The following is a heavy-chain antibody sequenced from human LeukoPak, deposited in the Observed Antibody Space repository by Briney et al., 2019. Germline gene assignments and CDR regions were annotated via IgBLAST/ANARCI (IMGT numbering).Heavy chain of an antibody. CDR1: GYTFTKYC. CDR3: ARETSLAVAGNFCDASDI. J-gene: IGHJ3*02. Sequence: GASVKVSCKASGYTFTKYCIHWVRQAPGQGLEWMGIITPSGGSTSYAQKFQGRVTMTRDTSTNTVYMELSSLRSEDTAVYYCARETSLAVAGNFCDASDIWGQGTMVTVSS. CDR2: ITPSGGST. V-gene: IGHV1-46*01. D-gene: IGHD6-19*01.